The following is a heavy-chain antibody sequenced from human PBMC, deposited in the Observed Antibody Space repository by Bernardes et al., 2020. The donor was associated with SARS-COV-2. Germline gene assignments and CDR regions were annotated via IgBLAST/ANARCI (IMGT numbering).Heavy chain of an antibody. Sequence: GWSLRLSCAASAFTFSSYWMHWVRQVPGKGLVWVSRINSDGSSTRYADSVKGRFTISRDNAKNTLYLQMNSLRAEDTAVYYCARDDDFWSGGWGMDVWGKGTTVTVSS. J-gene: IGHJ6*04. CDR1: AFTFSSYW. CDR2: INSDGSST. CDR3: ARDDDFWSGGWGMDV. V-gene: IGHV3-74*01. D-gene: IGHD3-3*01.